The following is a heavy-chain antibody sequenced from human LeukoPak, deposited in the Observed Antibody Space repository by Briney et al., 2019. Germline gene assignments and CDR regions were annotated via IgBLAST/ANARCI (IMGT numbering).Heavy chain of an antibody. CDR1: GFTFSSYA. V-gene: IGHV3-23*01. CDR2: ISGSGGST. J-gene: IGHJ3*02. Sequence: GGSLRLSCAASGFTFSSYAMSWVRQAPGKGLEWVSSISGSGGSTYYADSVKGRFTISRDNSKNTLYLQMNSLRAEDTAVYYCAKVGGYCGGDCYYAFDIWGQGTMVTVSS. CDR3: AKVGGYCGGDCYYAFDI. D-gene: IGHD2-21*02.